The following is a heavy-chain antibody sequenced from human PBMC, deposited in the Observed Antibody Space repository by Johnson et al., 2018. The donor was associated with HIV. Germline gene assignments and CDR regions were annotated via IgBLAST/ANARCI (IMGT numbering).Heavy chain of an antibody. V-gene: IGHV3-30*04. J-gene: IGHJ3*02. CDR2: ISYDGTYN. Sequence: QVQLVESGGGVVQPGKSLRLSCAASGFTFSSYAMHWVRQAPGKGLEWVAIISYDGTYNYYADCVKGGCTISRDNSKNTLYLQMNSLRAEDTAVYYCASEDMPDMGGAFDIWGQGTMVTVSS. CDR3: ASEDMPDMGGAFDI. D-gene: IGHD2-15*01. CDR1: GFTFSSYA.